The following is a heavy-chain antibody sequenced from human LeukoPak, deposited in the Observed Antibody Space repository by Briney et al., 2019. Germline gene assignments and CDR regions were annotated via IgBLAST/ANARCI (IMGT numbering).Heavy chain of an antibody. D-gene: IGHD1-1*01. CDR3: ARFRNWNEKTFDY. V-gene: IGHV4-59*01. CDR2: IYYSGST. CDR1: GGSISSYY. Sequence: PSETLSLTCTVSGGSISSYYWSWIRQPPGKGLEWIGYIYYSGSTNYNPSLKSRVTISVDTSKNQFSLKLSSVTAADTAVYYCARFRNWNEKTFDYWGQGTLVTVSS. J-gene: IGHJ4*02.